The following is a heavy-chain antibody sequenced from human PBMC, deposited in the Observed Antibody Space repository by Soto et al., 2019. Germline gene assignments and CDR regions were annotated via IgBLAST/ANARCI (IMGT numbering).Heavy chain of an antibody. CDR1: GYIFTDFF. J-gene: IGHJ5*02. D-gene: IGHD1-26*01. CDR3: AREGGGGQWVRWFDP. Sequence: QVQLVQSGAEVKSPGASVKVSCKASGYIFTDFFIHWVRQAPGQGLEWVGWINPNNGRTFYAQKFQDRVILTRDTSITTAYMYLSRLTSDHTAISYCAREGGGGQWVRWFDPWGQGTQVTFSS. CDR2: INPNNGRT. V-gene: IGHV1-2*02.